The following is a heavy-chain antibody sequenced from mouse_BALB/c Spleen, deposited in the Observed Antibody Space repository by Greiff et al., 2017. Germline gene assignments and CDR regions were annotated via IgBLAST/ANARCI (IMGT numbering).Heavy chain of an antibody. CDR3: TRDKTASFRASF. J-gene: IGHJ2*01. Sequence: DVHLVESGGGLVKPGGSLKLSCAASGFTFSSYTMSWVRQTPEKRLEWVATIRSGGSYTYYPDSVKGRFTISRDNAKNTLYLQMSSLKSEDTAMYYCTRDKTASFRASFWGQGTTLTVSS. CDR1: GFTFSSYT. V-gene: IGHV5-6-4*01. CDR2: IRSGGSYT.